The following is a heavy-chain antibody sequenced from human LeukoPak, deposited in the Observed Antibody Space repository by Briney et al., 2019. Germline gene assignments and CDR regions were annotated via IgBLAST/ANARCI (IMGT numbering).Heavy chain of an antibody. Sequence: PSETLSLTRTVSGGSISSGSYYWSWIRQPAGKGLEWIGRIYTRGSTNYNPSLKSRVTISVDTSKNQFSLKLSSVTAADTAEYYCARILGGYSGYLGDYYYYYGLDVWGQGTTVTVSS. CDR2: IYTRGST. D-gene: IGHD5-12*01. V-gene: IGHV4-61*02. J-gene: IGHJ6*02. CDR3: ARILGGYSGYLGDYYYYYGLDV. CDR1: GGSISSGSYY.